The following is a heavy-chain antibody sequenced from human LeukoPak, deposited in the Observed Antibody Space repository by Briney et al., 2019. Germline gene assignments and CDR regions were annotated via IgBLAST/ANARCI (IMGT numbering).Heavy chain of an antibody. D-gene: IGHD2-15*01. V-gene: IGHV3-33*06. CDR1: GFTFNTYG. Sequence: PGGSLRLSCAASGFTFNTYGMHWVRQAPGEGLEWVAVVWYDGSNKYYADSVKGRFTISRDNSKNTLYLQMNSLRAEDTAVYYCAKDLPDLVVVANVFDYWGQGTLVTVSS. CDR3: AKDLPDLVVVANVFDY. J-gene: IGHJ4*02. CDR2: VWYDGSNK.